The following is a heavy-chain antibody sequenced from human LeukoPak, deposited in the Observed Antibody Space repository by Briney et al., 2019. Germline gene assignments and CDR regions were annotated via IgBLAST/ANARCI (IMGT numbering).Heavy chain of an antibody. V-gene: IGHV4-34*01. J-gene: IGHJ4*02. CDR3: ARGLYYDSSGYYYFDY. CDR2: INHSGST. D-gene: IGHD3-22*01. Sequence: GSLRLSCAASGFTFSDYYMSWIRQPPGKGLEWIGEINHSGSTNYNPSLKSRVTISVDTSKNQFSLKLSFVTAADTAVYYCARGLYYDSSGYYYFDYWGQGTLVTVSS. CDR1: GFTFSDYY.